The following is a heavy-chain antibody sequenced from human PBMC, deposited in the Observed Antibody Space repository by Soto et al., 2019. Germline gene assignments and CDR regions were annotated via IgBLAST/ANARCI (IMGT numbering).Heavy chain of an antibody. D-gene: IGHD2-15*01. J-gene: IGHJ5*02. CDR3: ARLGGCSGGSCYFGWFDP. CDR1: GYTFTSYA. V-gene: IGHV1-3*01. CDR2: INAGNGNT. Sequence: GASVKVSCKASGYTFTSYAMHWVRQAPGQRLEWMGWINAGNGNTKYSQKFQGRVTITRDTSASTAYMELSSLRSEDTAVYYCARLGGCSGGSCYFGWFDPWGQGTLVTVSS.